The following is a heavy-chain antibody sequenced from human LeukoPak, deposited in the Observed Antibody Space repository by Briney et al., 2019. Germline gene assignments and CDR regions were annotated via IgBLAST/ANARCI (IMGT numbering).Heavy chain of an antibody. D-gene: IGHD6-13*01. CDR1: GFTFSSYG. Sequence: GGTLRLSCAASGFTFSSYGMSWVRQAPGKGLEWVSGINWNGGSTGYADSVKGRFTISRDNAKNSLYLQMNSLRAEDTALYYCAKAFSSSWNYYYYYMDVWGKGTTVTISS. CDR2: INWNGGST. CDR3: AKAFSSSWNYYYYYMDV. J-gene: IGHJ6*03. V-gene: IGHV3-20*04.